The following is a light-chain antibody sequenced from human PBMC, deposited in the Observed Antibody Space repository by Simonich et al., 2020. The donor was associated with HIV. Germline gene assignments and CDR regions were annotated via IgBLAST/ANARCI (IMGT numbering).Light chain of an antibody. CDR2: DAS. Sequence: EIVLKQSPATLSLSPGERATLSCRASQSVISYLARYQQQPGQAPRLLIYDASNRATCIPARFSGSGYGTDLTLTISSLEPEDFAVYYCQQRSNWRGTFGPGTKVDIK. V-gene: IGKV3-11*01. J-gene: IGKJ3*01. CDR3: QQRSNWRGT. CDR1: QSVISY.